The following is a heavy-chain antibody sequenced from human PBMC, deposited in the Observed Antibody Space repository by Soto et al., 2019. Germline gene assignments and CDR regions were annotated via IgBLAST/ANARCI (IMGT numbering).Heavy chain of an antibody. J-gene: IGHJ4*02. Sequence: GGSLRLSCAASGFTFTSYWMSWVRQAPGKGLEWVANIKQDGSEKYYVDSVKGRFTISRDNAKNSLYLQMNSLRAEDTAVYYCARPLGWCSAGSCYPADHWGQGTLVTVSS. CDR1: GFTFTSYW. CDR3: ARPLGWCSAGSCYPADH. V-gene: IGHV3-7*05. D-gene: IGHD2-15*01. CDR2: IKQDGSEK.